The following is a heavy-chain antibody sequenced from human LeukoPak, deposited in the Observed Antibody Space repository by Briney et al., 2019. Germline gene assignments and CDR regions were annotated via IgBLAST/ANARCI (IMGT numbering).Heavy chain of an antibody. CDR3: ARVSYGDYGEDAFDI. CDR2: VNPDNGGT. J-gene: IGHJ3*02. CDR1: GYTFTGSF. V-gene: IGHV1-2*02. Sequence: ASVTVSCKASGYTFTGSFLHWVRQAPGQGLEWMGWVNPDNGGTEYAQSFQGRVTMTRDTSINTAYMELSRLRSNDTAVYYCARVSYGDYGEDAFDIWGQGTMIIVS. D-gene: IGHD4-17*01.